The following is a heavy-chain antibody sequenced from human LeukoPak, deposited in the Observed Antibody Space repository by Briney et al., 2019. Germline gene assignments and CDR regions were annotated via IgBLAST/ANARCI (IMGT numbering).Heavy chain of an antibody. V-gene: IGHV3-48*02. CDR1: GFTFSSYS. J-gene: IGHJ4*02. D-gene: IGHD6-13*01. CDR2: ITRSSSTI. CDR3: ARDPPPVAAAGSTYFDY. Sequence: GGSLTRSCTASGFTFSSYSMNWVRQAPGKGLEWVSYITRSSSTIYYADSVKGRFTISRDNAKNTLYLQMNSLRDEDTAVYYCARDPPPVAAAGSTYFDYWGQGTLVTVSS.